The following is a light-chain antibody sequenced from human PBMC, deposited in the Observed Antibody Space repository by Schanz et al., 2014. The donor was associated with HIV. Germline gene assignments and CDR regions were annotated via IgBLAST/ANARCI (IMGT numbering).Light chain of an antibody. V-gene: IGLV1-44*01. Sequence: QSVLTQPPSVSGTPGQRVTISCSGSSSNIGSFAVHWYQQLPGTAPKLLIYINNQRPSGVPDRFSGSGSGTSASLAISGLQSEDEADYYCNSYTSKNTPIFGGGTKLTVL. J-gene: IGLJ2*01. CDR2: INN. CDR3: NSYTSKNTPI. CDR1: SSNIGSFA.